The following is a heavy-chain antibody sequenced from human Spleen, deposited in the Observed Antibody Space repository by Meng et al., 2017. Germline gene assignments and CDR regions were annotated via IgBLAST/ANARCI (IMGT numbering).Heavy chain of an antibody. Sequence: SLKISCAASGFTFDDYAMHWVRQAPGKGLEWVSGISWNSGSIGYADSVKGRFTISRDNARNLLFLQMNSLRAEDTAVYYCVYLVGSGYYYPQTSYWGQGTLVTVSS. V-gene: IGHV3-9*01. CDR3: VYLVGSGYYYPQTSY. D-gene: IGHD3-10*01. J-gene: IGHJ4*02. CDR1: GFTFDDYA. CDR2: ISWNSGSI.